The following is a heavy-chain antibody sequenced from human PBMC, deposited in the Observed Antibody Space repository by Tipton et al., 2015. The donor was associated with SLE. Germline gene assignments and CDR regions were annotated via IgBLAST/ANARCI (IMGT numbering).Heavy chain of an antibody. CDR3: AKGGTYEAN. CDR1: GFTFSSYG. J-gene: IGHJ4*02. V-gene: IGHV3-23*01. Sequence: GSLRLSCAASGFTFSSYGMTWVRQAPGKGLEWVSGISVGGVTTYYAESVKGRFTISRDNSKNTLYLQMNTLRAEDTAVYYCAKGGTYEANWGQGTLVTVSS. D-gene: IGHD3-16*01. CDR2: ISVGGVTT.